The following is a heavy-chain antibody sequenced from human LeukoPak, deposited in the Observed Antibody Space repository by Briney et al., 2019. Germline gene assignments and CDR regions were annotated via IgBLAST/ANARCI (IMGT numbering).Heavy chain of an antibody. CDR1: ADKSNAYW. D-gene: IGHD3-3*01. CDR3: GRHNLTFFFGRRRYDAIVV. V-gene: IGHV5-51*01. CDR2: IYPDDSDT. J-gene: IGHJ3*01. Sequence: GESLKISWKGSADKSNAYWIACARQMPGKGLEWMGIIYPDDSDTRYSPSFQGQVTISADKSVNIAYLQWSSLKASDTAMYYCGRHNLTFFFGRRRYDAIVVSGQGTMVIVSS.